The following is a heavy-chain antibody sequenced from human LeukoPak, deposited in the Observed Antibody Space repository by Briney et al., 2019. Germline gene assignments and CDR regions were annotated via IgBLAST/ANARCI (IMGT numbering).Heavy chain of an antibody. J-gene: IGHJ4*02. Sequence: ASVKVSCKASGYTFTSYGISWVRQAPGQGLECMGWISGYNGNTNYAQKLQGRVTMTTDTSTSTAYMELRSLRSDDTAVYYCARAGWGSWYQNYFDFWGQGTLVTVSS. D-gene: IGHD6-13*01. CDR2: ISGYNGNT. CDR1: GYTFTSYG. V-gene: IGHV1-18*01. CDR3: ARAGWGSWYQNYFDF.